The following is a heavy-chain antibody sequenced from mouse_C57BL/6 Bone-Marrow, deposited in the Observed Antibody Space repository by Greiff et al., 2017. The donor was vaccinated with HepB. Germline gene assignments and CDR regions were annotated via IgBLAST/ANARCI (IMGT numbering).Heavy chain of an antibody. CDR1: EYEFPSHD. V-gene: IGHV5-2*01. J-gene: IGHJ4*01. D-gene: IGHD1-1*01. Sequence: EVQRVESGGGLVQPGESLKLSCESNEYEFPSHDMSWVRKTPEKRLELVAAINSDGGSTYYPDTMERRFIISRDNTKKTLYLQMSSLRSEDTALYYCASPNPPYYYGSSYYYYAMDYWGQGTSVTVSS. CDR2: INSDGGST. CDR3: ASPNPPYYYGSSYYYYAMDY.